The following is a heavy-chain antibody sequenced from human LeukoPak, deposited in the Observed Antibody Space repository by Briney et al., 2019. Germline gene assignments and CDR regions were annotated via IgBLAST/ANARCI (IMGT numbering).Heavy chain of an antibody. CDR1: GGSISSGGYS. D-gene: IGHD3-22*01. J-gene: IGHJ3*02. CDR3: ARGENYYDSSGYHDAFDI. CDR2: IYHSGST. V-gene: IGHV4-30-2*01. Sequence: SETLSLTCAVSGGSISSGGYSWSWIRQPPGKGLEWIGYIYHSGSTYYNPSLKSRVTISVDRSKNQFSLKLSSVTAADTAVYYCARGENYYDSSGYHDAFDIWGQXTMVTVSS.